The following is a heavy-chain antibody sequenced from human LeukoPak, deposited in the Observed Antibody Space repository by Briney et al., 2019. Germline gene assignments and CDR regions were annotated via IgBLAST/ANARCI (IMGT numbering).Heavy chain of an antibody. CDR2: IYYSGST. V-gene: IGHV4-30-4*01. CDR1: GGSISSGDYY. Sequence: SQTLSLTCTVSGGSISSGDYYWSWIRQPPGKGLEWIGYIYYSGSTYYNPSLKSRVTISVDTSKNQSSLKLSSVTAADTAVYYCARISPYYYDSSGYTDYWGQGTLVTVSS. J-gene: IGHJ4*02. D-gene: IGHD3-22*01. CDR3: ARISPYYYDSSGYTDY.